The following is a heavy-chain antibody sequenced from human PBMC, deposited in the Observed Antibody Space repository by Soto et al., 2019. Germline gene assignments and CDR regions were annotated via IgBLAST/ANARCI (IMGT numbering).Heavy chain of an antibody. V-gene: IGHV4-39*01. CDR1: GGSISSSSYY. CDR3: ARHSSGIFGVVNVWFDP. J-gene: IGHJ5*02. CDR2: IYYSGST. D-gene: IGHD3-3*01. Sequence: SETLSLTCTVSGGSISSSSYYWGWIRQPPGKGLEWIGSIYYSGSTYYNPSLKSRVTISVDTSKNQFSLKLSSVTAADTAVYYCARHSSGIFGVVNVWFDPWGQGTLVTVSS.